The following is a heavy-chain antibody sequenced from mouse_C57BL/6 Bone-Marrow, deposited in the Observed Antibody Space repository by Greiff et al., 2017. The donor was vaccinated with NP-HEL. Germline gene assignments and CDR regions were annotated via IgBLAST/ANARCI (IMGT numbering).Heavy chain of an antibody. CDR3: TRRRDPFWYFDV. CDR2: IYPGNSDT. J-gene: IGHJ1*03. V-gene: IGHV1-5*01. Sequence: EVQLQQSGTVLARPGASVKMSCKTSGYTFTSYWMHWVKQRPGQGLEWIGAIYPGNSDTSYNQKFKGKAKLTAVTSASTAYMELSSLTNEDSAVYYCTRRRDPFWYFDVWGTGTTVTVSS. CDR1: GYTFTSYW.